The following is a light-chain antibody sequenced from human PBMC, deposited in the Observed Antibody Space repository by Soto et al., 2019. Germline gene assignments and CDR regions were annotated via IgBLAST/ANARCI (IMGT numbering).Light chain of an antibody. CDR1: QSVSSSY. J-gene: IGKJ2*01. CDR2: GAS. V-gene: IGKV3-20*01. CDR3: QQYGSSPPEYT. Sequence: EIVLTQSPGTLSLSPGERATLSCRASQSVSSSYLAWYQQKPGQAPRLLIYGASSRATGITDRFSGSGSGTDFPLNISSREPEDFAVYYCQQYGSSPPEYTFGQGTKLEIK.